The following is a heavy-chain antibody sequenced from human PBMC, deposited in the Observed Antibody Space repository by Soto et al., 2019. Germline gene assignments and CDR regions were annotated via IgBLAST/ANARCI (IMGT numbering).Heavy chain of an antibody. J-gene: IGHJ4*02. D-gene: IGHD4-17*01. CDR1: EFTFIDYY. Sequence: GGSLRPSCAASEFTFIDYYMSCIRPAPGKGLEWVSYISSSSSYTNYADSVKGRFTISRDNAKNSLYLQMNSLRAEDTDVYYCARVLTTVVTLCYFDYWGQGTLVTVSS. V-gene: IGHV3-11*06. CDR2: ISSSSSYT. CDR3: ARVLTTVVTLCYFDY.